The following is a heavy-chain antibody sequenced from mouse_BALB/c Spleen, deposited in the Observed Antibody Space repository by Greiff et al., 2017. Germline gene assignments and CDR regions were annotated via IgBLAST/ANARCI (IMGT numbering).Heavy chain of an antibody. J-gene: IGHJ1*01. D-gene: IGHD2-14*01. CDR2: ISSGSSTI. Sequence: DVKLVESGGGLVQPGGSRKLSCAASGFTFSSFGMHWVRQAPEKGLEWVAYISSGSSTIYYADTVKGRFTISRDNPKNTLFLQMTSLRSEDTAMYYCARSNYRDYWYFDVWGAGTTVTVSS. V-gene: IGHV5-17*02. CDR3: ARSNYRDYWYFDV. CDR1: GFTFSSFG.